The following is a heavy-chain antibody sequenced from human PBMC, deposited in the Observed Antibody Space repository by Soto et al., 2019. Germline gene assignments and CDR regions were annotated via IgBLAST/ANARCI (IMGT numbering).Heavy chain of an antibody. J-gene: IGHJ4*02. CDR2: IYHSGST. Sequence: PSETLSLTCAVSGGSISSSNWWSWVRQPPGKGLEWIGEIYHSGSTNYNPSLKSRVTISVDKSKNQFSLKLSSVTAADTAVYYCARLLHYYDSSVYSFDYWGQGTLVTVSS. CDR1: GGSISSSNW. CDR3: ARLLHYYDSSVYSFDY. D-gene: IGHD3-22*01. V-gene: IGHV4-4*02.